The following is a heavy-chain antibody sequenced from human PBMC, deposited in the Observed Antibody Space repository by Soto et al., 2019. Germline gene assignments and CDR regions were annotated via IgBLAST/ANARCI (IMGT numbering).Heavy chain of an antibody. CDR3: TREGGQAR. D-gene: IGHD1-26*01. J-gene: IGHJ4*02. V-gene: IGHV3-49*04. CDR2: IRSKAYGGTT. CDR1: GFTFGDYA. Sequence: PVGSLRLSCTASGFTFGDYAMSWVRQAPGKGLEWVGFIRSKAYGGTTEYAASVKGRSTISRDDSKSIAYLQMNSLKTEDTAVYYCTREGGQARWGQGTLVTVSS.